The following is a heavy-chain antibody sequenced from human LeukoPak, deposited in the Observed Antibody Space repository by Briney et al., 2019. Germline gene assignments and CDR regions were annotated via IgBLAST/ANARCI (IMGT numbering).Heavy chain of an antibody. V-gene: IGHV3-73*01. D-gene: IGHD3-22*01. J-gene: IGHJ3*02. Sequence: GGSLRLSCAASGFTFSGSDMHWVRQASGKGLEWVGRIRSKANSYATAYAASVKGRFTISRDDSKNTAYLQMNSLKTEDTAVYYCTRPTGGRYYYDSSGYYLHAFDIWGQGTMVTVSS. CDR1: GFTFSGSD. CDR3: TRPTGGRYYYDSSGYYLHAFDI. CDR2: IRSKANSYAT.